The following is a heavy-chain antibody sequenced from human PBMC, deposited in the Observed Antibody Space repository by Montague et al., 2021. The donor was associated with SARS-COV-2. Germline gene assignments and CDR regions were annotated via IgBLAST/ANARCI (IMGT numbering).Heavy chain of an antibody. CDR2: IYHTGNT. V-gene: IGHV4-4*02. D-gene: IGHD3-22*01. Sequence: SETLSLTCGVSGASVTSTNWWSWVRQPTGKGLEWIGEIYHTGNTNYSPSLKSRAYISLDKSKNQLSLRLNSVTAADTAVYYCASPKEGSGYYRPFDYWGQGILVTVSS. CDR3: ASPKEGSGYYRPFDY. J-gene: IGHJ4*02. CDR1: GASVTSTNW.